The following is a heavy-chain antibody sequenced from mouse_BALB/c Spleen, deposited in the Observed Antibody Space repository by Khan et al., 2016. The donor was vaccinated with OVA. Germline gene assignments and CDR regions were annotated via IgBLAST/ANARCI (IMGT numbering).Heavy chain of an antibody. V-gene: IGHV2-9*02. J-gene: IGHJ4*01. CDR2: IWAGGNT. CDR3: AREPPIHYDCDRAMDY. D-gene: IGHD1-2*01. Sequence: QMQLEESGPGLVAPSPNLSITCTVSGFSLTSYGVHWVRQPPGKGLEWMGVIWAGGNTNYNSALISRLSISKDNSKSQVVLKNNSLHTDDTAIYYCAREPPIHYDCDRAMDYWGQGTSVTVSS. CDR1: GFSLTSYG.